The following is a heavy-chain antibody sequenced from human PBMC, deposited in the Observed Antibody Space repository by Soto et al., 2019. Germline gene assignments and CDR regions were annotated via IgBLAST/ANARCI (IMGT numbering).Heavy chain of an antibody. Sequence: GGSLRLSCAASGFTFSSYWMHWVRQAPGKGLVWVSRINPGGTITDYADSVKGRFTISRDNAKNTVYLQVNSLRGDDTAEYFCARVPIGKYGVWNYWGQGTLVTVSS. CDR2: INPGGTIT. CDR1: GFTFSSYW. V-gene: IGHV3-74*01. D-gene: IGHD2-8*01. CDR3: ARVPIGKYGVWNY. J-gene: IGHJ4*02.